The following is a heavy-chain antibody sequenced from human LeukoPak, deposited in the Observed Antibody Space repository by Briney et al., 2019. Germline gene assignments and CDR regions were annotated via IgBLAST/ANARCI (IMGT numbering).Heavy chain of an antibody. D-gene: IGHD6-13*01. CDR2: ISAYNGNT. CDR1: GYTFTSYG. CDR3: ARDQAAAGIFHIRYFQH. J-gene: IGHJ1*01. Sequence: ASVKVSCKASGYTFTSYGISWVRQAPGQGLEWMGWISAYNGNTNYAQKLQGRVTMTTDTSTSTAYMELSSLRSDDTAVYYCARDQAAAGIFHIRYFQHWGQGTLVTVSS. V-gene: IGHV1-18*01.